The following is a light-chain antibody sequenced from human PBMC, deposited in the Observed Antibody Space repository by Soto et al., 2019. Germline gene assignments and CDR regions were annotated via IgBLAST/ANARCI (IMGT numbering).Light chain of an antibody. J-gene: IGKJ1*01. CDR2: GAS. CDR3: QQYGSSLWT. V-gene: IGKV3-20*01. Sequence: IGLTQSPGTLSLSTGERATLSCRASQSVSSSYLAWYQQKPGQAPRLLIYGASSRATGIPDRFSGSGSGTDFTLTISRLEPEDFAVYYCQQYGSSLWTFGQGTKVDI. CDR1: QSVSSSY.